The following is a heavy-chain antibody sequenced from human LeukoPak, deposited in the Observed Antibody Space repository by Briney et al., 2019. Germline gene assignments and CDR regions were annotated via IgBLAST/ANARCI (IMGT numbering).Heavy chain of an antibody. Sequence: SETLSLTCTVSGGSISTSTCYWGWIRQPPGKGLEWIGSIAYSRTTYYNPSLKSRVTISVDTSKNQFSLKLSSVTAADTAVYYCARRSSFYGFIDYWGPGTLVTVSS. CDR3: ARRSSFYGFIDY. V-gene: IGHV4-39*01. D-gene: IGHD5/OR15-5a*01. CDR2: IAYSRTT. J-gene: IGHJ4*02. CDR1: GGSISTSTCY.